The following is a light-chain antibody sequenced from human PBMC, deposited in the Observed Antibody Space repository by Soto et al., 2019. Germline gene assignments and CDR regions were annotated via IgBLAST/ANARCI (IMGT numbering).Light chain of an antibody. CDR3: QQYNDWWT. J-gene: IGKJ1*01. CDR1: QSVSSS. Sequence: EIVMAQSPATLSVSPGERATLFCRASQSVSSSLAWYQQKRGQAPRLLIYGASTRATGFPARFSGSGSGTEFTLTISSLQSEDFAVYYCQQYNDWWTFGQGTKVDI. V-gene: IGKV3-15*01. CDR2: GAS.